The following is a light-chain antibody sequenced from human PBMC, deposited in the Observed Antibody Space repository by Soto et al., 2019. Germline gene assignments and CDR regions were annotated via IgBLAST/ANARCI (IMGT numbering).Light chain of an antibody. V-gene: IGLV1-44*01. Sequence: QSVLTQPPSASGTPGQRVTISCSGSSSNIGSNSVNWYQQLPATAPKLLIYSNDRRPSGVPDRFSGSKSGTSASLAISGLQSEDEADYYSAAWDDSLNGYVFGTGSKLTVL. CDR1: SSNIGSNS. CDR2: SND. J-gene: IGLJ1*01. CDR3: AAWDDSLNGYV.